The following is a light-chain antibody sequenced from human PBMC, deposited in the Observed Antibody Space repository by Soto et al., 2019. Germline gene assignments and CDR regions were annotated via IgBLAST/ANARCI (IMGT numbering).Light chain of an antibody. CDR3: QQYGSSSYT. Sequence: EIVLTQSPGTLSLSPGERATLSCRASQSVSSSYLAWYHQKPGQAPRLLIYGASSRATGIPDRFSGSGSGTDFTLTMSRLEPEDFAVYYCQQYGSSSYTFGQGTKLEIK. CDR1: QSVSSSY. CDR2: GAS. J-gene: IGKJ2*01. V-gene: IGKV3-20*01.